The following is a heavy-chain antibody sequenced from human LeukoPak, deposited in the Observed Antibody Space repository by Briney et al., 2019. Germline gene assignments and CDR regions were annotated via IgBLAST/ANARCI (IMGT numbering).Heavy chain of an antibody. CDR1: GFTVSSNY. V-gene: IGHV3-66*04. Sequence: GGSLRLSCAASGFTVSSNYMNWVLQAPGKGLEWVSIIYSGGSTFYADSVKGRFTISRDNSKNTLYLQMNSLRAEDTAVYYCAKRNLGNIDYWGQGTLVTVSS. CDR2: IYSGGST. CDR3: AKRNLGNIDY. J-gene: IGHJ4*02. D-gene: IGHD2/OR15-2a*01.